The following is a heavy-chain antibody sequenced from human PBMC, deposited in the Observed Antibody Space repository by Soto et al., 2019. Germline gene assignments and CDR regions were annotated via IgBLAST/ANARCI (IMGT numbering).Heavy chain of an antibody. CDR3: AKDYRADYGDKRPMGAFDY. D-gene: IGHD4-17*01. CDR1: GFTFSSYG. CDR2: ISYDGSNK. Sequence: HPGGSLRLSCAASGFTFSSYGMHWVRQAPGKGLEWVAVISYDGSNKYYADSVKGRFTISRDNSKNTLYLQMNSLRAEDTAVYYCAKDYRADYGDKRPMGAFDYWGQGTLVTVSS. J-gene: IGHJ4*02. V-gene: IGHV3-30*18.